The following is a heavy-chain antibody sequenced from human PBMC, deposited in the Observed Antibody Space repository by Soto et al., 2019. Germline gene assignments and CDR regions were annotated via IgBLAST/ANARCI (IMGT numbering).Heavy chain of an antibody. V-gene: IGHV3-33*01. J-gene: IGHJ4*02. CDR2: IWYDGSNK. CDR1: GFTFSSYG. D-gene: IGHD3-22*01. Sequence: GGSLRLSCAASGFTFSSYGMHWVRQAPGKGLEWVAVIWYDGSNKYYADSVKGRFTISRDNSKNTLYLQVNSLRAEDTAVYYCARFEGIYYYDSSGSLPYYWGQGTLVTVSS. CDR3: ARFEGIYYYDSSGSLPYY.